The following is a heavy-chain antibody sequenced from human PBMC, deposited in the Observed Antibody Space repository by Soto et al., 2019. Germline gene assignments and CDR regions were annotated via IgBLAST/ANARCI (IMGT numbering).Heavy chain of an antibody. J-gene: IGHJ5*02. CDR1: GFPFSHYW. Sequence: VGSLRLSCAASGFPFSHYWMHWVRQTPGKGLVWVSRINPAGTITNYVDSVEGRFTISRDNADSALFLQMNSLSAEDTAIYYCTSDTFGLRDTWGQGTLVTVSS. D-gene: IGHD3-16*01. V-gene: IGHV3-74*01. CDR2: INPAGTIT. CDR3: TSDTFGLRDT.